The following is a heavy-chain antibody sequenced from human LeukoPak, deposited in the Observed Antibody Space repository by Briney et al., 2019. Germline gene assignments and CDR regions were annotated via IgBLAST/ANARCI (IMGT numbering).Heavy chain of an antibody. CDR2: ISYDGNNK. V-gene: IGHV3-30*09. CDR1: GFTFSSYA. D-gene: IGHD3-3*01. CDR3: ARDQGFLVPRDYFDY. Sequence: GGSLRLSCAASGFTFSSYAMHWVRQAPGKGLERVAVISYDGNNKYYADSVKGRFAISRDNSKNTLYLQMNSLRAEDTAVYYCARDQGFLVPRDYFDYWGQGTLVTVSS. J-gene: IGHJ4*02.